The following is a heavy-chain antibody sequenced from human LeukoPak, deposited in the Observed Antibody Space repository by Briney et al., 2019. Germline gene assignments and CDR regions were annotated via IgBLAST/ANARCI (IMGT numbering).Heavy chain of an antibody. CDR3: ARTNHDYGDYGDYYYYMDV. V-gene: IGHV4-39*01. CDR1: GGSISSSSYY. CDR2: IYYSGST. D-gene: IGHD4-17*01. J-gene: IGHJ6*03. Sequence: SETLSLTCTVSGGSISSSSYYWGWIRQPPGKGLEWIGSIYYSGSTYYNPSLKSRVTISVDTSNNQFSLKLSSVTAADTAVYYCARTNHDYGDYGDYYYYMDVWGKGTTVTVSS.